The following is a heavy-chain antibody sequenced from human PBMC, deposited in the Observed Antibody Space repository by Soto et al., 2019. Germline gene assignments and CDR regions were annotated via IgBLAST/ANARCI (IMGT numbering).Heavy chain of an antibody. CDR1: GFTVSSNY. Sequence: EVQLVESGGGLVQPGGSLRLSCAASGFTVSSNYMSWVRQAPGKGLEWVSVIYSGGSTYYADSVKGRFTISRDNSKNALYLQMNSLRAEDTAVYYCAREVGVVVTATGLGYWGQGTLVPVSS. CDR3: AREVGVVVTATGLGY. V-gene: IGHV3-66*01. CDR2: IYSGGST. D-gene: IGHD2-21*02. J-gene: IGHJ4*02.